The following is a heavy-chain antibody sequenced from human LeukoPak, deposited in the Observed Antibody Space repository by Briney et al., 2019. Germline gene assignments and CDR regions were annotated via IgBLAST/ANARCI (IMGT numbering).Heavy chain of an antibody. CDR2: IDHSGST. J-gene: IGHJ4*02. V-gene: IGHV4-34*01. CDR1: GGSFSGYY. Sequence: SETLSLTCAVYGGSFSGYYWSWIRQPPGKGLEWIGEIDHSGSTNYNPSLKSRVTISVDTSKNQFSLKLSSVTAADTAVYYCARKSRTSITMIVVGTLDSWGQGTLVTVSS. D-gene: IGHD3-22*01. CDR3: ARKSRTSITMIVVGTLDS.